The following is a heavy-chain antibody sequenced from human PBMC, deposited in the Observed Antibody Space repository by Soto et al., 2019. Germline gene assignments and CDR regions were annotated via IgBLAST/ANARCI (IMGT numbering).Heavy chain of an antibody. CDR3: SVNYDILTGHNTASDY. V-gene: IGHV3-21*01. J-gene: IGHJ4*02. CDR2: ISSSSSYI. CDR1: GFTFSSYS. Sequence: GGSLRLSCAASGFTFSSYSMNWVRQAPGKGLEWVSSISSSSSYIYYADSVKGRFTISRDNAKNSLYLQMNSLRAEDTAVYYCSVNYDILTGHNTASDYWGQGTLVTVSS. D-gene: IGHD3-9*01.